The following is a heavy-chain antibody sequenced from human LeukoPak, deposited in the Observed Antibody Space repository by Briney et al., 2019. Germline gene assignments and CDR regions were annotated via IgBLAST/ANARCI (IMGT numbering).Heavy chain of an antibody. CDR3: AKGGATGTSPHYFYYYYMDV. CDR1: GFTFSSYG. J-gene: IGHJ6*03. CDR2: ISYDGSNK. D-gene: IGHD1-7*01. Sequence: GRSLRLSCAASGFTFSSYGMHWVRQAPGKGLEWVAVISYDGSNKYYADSVKGRFTISRDNSKNTLYLQMNSLRAEDTAVYYCAKGGATGTSPHYFYYYYMDVWGKGATVTVSS. V-gene: IGHV3-30*18.